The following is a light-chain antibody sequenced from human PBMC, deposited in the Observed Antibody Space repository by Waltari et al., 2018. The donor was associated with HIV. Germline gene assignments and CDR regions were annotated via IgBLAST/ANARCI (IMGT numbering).Light chain of an antibody. CDR2: EVI. V-gene: IGLV2-11*01. J-gene: IGLJ3*02. CDR1: SRDVGGYDS. Sequence: QSALTQPRSVSGSPGQSVTISCTVTSRDVGGYDSLCWYLQHPGKVPKLIIYEVIKRPSGVPDRCSGSKSGNTASLPISGLQTEDEADYFCCSYAGTYTYVLFGGGTKLTVL. CDR3: CSYAGTYTYVL.